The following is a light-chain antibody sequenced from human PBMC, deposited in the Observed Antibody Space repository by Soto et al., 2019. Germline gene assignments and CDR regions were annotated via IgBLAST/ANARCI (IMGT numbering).Light chain of an antibody. CDR1: QSVSSY. Sequence: EIVLTQSPATLSLSPGERATLSCRASQSVSSYLAWYQQKPGQAPRLLIYDASNRATGIPARVSGSGSGTDFTLNISSLEPEDFAVYYCQQRSNWPITFGPGTKVDIK. J-gene: IGKJ3*01. CDR2: DAS. CDR3: QQRSNWPIT. V-gene: IGKV3-11*01.